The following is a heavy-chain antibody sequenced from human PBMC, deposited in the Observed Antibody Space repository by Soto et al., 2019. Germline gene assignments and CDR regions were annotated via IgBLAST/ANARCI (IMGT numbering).Heavy chain of an antibody. Sequence: EGSLRLSCAASGFPFSSYSINCVRQAPGKGLEWVSSISSSISYIYYADSVKGRFTISRDNAKNSLYLQMKSLRAEDTAVYYCARQLDYDILTGMGYWGQGTLVTVSS. CDR2: ISSSISYI. D-gene: IGHD3-9*01. V-gene: IGHV3-21*01. J-gene: IGHJ4*02. CDR1: GFPFSSYS. CDR3: ARQLDYDILTGMGY.